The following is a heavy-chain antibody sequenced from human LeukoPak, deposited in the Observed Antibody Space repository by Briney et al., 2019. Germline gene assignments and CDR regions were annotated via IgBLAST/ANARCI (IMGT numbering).Heavy chain of an antibody. V-gene: IGHV1-8*01. Sequence: ASVKVSCKDSGYTFTSHDINWVRQATGQGLEWMGWMSPKTGKTGYASRFQGRVTMTSNPSISTAYLELSSLRSDDTAVYYCARTPTGGDIDYWGQGTLVTVSS. J-gene: IGHJ4*02. CDR3: ARTPTGGDIDY. D-gene: IGHD2-21*02. CDR2: MSPKTGKT. CDR1: GYTFTSHD.